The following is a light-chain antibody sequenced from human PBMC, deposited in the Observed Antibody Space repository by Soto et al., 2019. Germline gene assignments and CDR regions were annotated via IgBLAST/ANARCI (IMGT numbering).Light chain of an antibody. Sequence: DIQMTQSPSSLSASVGDRVTITCQASQDISNYLNWYQQKPGKAPKLLIYDASNLETGVPSRFSGSGSGTDFTFTISSLQPEDTATYCCQQYDNLRKFGQGTMVNI. V-gene: IGKV1-33*01. CDR3: QQYDNLRK. J-gene: IGKJ1*01. CDR1: QDISNY. CDR2: DAS.